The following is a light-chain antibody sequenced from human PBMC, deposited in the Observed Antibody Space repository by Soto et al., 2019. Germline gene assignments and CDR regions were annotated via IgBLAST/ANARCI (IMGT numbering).Light chain of an antibody. Sequence: EIVRTQAPATLSVSPGERATLSCRASQSVSSNLAWYQQKHCQDPRLLISGASTRATGVPARFSGSGSETEFTLTISSLQSEDLALYYCQQYNNWWTFDQGNKVDIK. CDR2: GAS. V-gene: IGKV3-15*01. CDR3: QQYNNWWT. J-gene: IGKJ1*01. CDR1: QSVSSN.